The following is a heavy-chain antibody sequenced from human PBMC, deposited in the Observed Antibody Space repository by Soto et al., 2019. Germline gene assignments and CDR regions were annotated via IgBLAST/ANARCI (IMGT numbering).Heavy chain of an antibody. Sequence: AETLALTCTVSGGSISSGPYSWGWIRQPPGKGLDWIGTVYYSESTHYNPSLESRVTISVDTSKNQSPLKVSSVTAADTAVYYCARLGGYCSTTSCYGYYGMDVWGQGTTVTVSS. CDR1: GGSISSGPYS. D-gene: IGHD2-2*01. CDR3: ARLGGYCSTTSCYGYYGMDV. J-gene: IGHJ6*02. CDR2: VYYSEST. V-gene: IGHV4-39*01.